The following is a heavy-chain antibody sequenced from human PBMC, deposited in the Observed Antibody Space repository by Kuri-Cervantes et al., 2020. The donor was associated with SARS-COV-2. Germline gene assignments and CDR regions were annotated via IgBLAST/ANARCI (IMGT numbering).Heavy chain of an antibody. Sequence: GSLRLSCAVYGGSFSGYYWSWVRQPPGKGLEWIGEINHSGSNNYNPSLKSLVTISVDTSKNQFPQKLSSVTAADTAVYYCARGPWMYYYDSSGYPPFDYWGQGTLVTVSS. V-gene: IGHV4-34*01. CDR1: GGSFSGYY. D-gene: IGHD3-22*01. CDR2: INHSGSN. J-gene: IGHJ4*02. CDR3: ARGPWMYYYDSSGYPPFDY.